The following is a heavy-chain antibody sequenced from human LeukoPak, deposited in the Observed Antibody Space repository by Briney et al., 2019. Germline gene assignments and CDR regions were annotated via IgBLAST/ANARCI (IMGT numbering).Heavy chain of an antibody. CDR2: TYYRSKWYN. CDR1: GNSVSSNSAA. V-gene: IGHV6-1*01. J-gene: IGHJ6*03. Sequence: SQTLSLTCAISGNSVSSNSAAWNWIRQSPSTDLEWLGRTYYRSKWYNDYAVSVKSRITINPDTSKNQFSLQLNSVTPEDTAVYFFQAEDGIRYFDWLLQYPHYYYYMDVWGKGTTVTVSS. D-gene: IGHD3-9*01. CDR3: QAEDGIRYFDWLLQYPHYYYYMDV.